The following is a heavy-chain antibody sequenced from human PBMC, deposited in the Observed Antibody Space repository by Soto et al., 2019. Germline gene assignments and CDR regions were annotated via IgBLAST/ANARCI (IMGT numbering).Heavy chain of an antibody. CDR1: GFTFSSYE. V-gene: IGHV3-48*03. J-gene: IGHJ1*01. D-gene: IGHD3-22*01. Sequence: GGSLRLSCAASGFTFSSYEMNWVRQAPGKGLEWVSYISSSGSTIYYADSVKGRFTISRDNVKNSLYLQMNSLRAEDTAVYYCARESPGNYYDSSVYPQHFHHWGQGPLVTVSS. CDR2: ISSSGSTI. CDR3: ARESPGNYYDSSVYPQHFHH.